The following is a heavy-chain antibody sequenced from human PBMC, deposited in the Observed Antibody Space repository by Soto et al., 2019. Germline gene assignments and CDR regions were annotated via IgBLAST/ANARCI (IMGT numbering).Heavy chain of an antibody. D-gene: IGHD6-13*01. Sequence: EVQLVESGGGLVQPGVSLRLSCAASRFTLSGYEMHWVRQLTGKRLEWVSSIAAAGDTFYSGSVKGRCTISREDAKNSVFLQMDSLRAEDTAVYYCVRIRGSRIAAAGAYCLDSWGQGTLVTVSS. CDR2: IAAAGDT. J-gene: IGHJ5*01. V-gene: IGHV3-13*04. CDR3: VRIRGSRIAAAGAYCLDS. CDR1: RFTLSGYE.